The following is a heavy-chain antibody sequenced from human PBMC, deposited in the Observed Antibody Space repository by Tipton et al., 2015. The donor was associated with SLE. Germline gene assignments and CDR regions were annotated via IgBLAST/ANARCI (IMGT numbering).Heavy chain of an antibody. CDR2: VYTSGGT. V-gene: IGHV4-61*02. CDR3: ARDGFWSAQGAFDI. J-gene: IGHJ3*02. Sequence: LRLSCNVSGGSISGSIYYWSWIRQPAGKGLEWIGRVYTSGGTNYNPSLKKRVTISVDTSKNQFSLKLSSVTAADTAVYYCARDGFWSAQGAFDIWGQGTMVTVSS. D-gene: IGHD3-3*01. CDR1: GGSISGSIYY.